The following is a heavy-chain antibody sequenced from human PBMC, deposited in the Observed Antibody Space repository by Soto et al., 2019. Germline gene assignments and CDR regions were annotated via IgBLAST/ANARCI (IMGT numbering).Heavy chain of an antibody. CDR2: IIPMLGIT. Sequence: QVQLVQSGAEVKKPGSSVKVSCKASGGTFSSNTVSWGRQAPGQGLEWMGRIIPMLGITTYTQKFQGRVTISADKSTSTAYMLLGSLTYEDTAVYYWTIDIPVDAFEIWGQGTMVTICS. J-gene: IGHJ3*02. V-gene: IGHV1-69*02. D-gene: IGHD3-9*01. CDR3: TIDIPVDAFEI. CDR1: GGTFSSNT.